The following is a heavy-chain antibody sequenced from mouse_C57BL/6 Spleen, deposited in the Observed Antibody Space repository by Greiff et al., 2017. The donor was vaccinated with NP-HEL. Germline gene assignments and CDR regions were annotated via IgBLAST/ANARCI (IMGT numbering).Heavy chain of an antibody. CDR2: ILPGSGST. D-gene: IGHD2-4*01. CDR3: ATGYYEYDGGYWYFDV. CDR1: GYTFTGYW. Sequence: QVQLQQSGAELMKPGASVKLSCKATGYTFTGYWIEWVKQRPGHGLEWIGEILPGSGSTNYNEKFKGKATFTADTSSNTAYMQLSSLTTEDSAIYYCATGYYEYDGGYWYFDVWGTGTTVTVSS. J-gene: IGHJ1*03. V-gene: IGHV1-9*01.